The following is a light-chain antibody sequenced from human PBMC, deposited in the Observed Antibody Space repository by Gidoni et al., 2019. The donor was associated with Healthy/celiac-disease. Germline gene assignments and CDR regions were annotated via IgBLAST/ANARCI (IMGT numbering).Light chain of an antibody. CDR3: QQYNNWPPVT. V-gene: IGKV3-15*01. CDR1: QSVSSN. Sequence: DIVMTQSPATLSVSPGERATLSCRASQSVSSNLAWYQQKPGQAPRLLIYGASTRATGIPARFSGSGSGTEFTLTISSLQSEDFAVYYCQQYNNWPPVTFGQGTKVEIK. CDR2: GAS. J-gene: IGKJ1*01.